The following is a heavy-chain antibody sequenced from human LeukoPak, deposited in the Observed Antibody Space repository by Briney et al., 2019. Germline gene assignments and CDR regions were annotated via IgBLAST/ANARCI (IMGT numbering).Heavy chain of an antibody. D-gene: IGHD2-8*01. J-gene: IGHJ4*02. CDR3: AKDLRIRAGVPDY. CDR2: ISSGGGFT. V-gene: IGHV3-23*01. Sequence: GGSLRLSCAASGFTFSNAWMSWVRQAPGKGLEWVSTISSGGGFTYYSDSVKGRFTISRDSSKNTLCLQMNSLRAEDTAVYYCAKDLRIRAGVPDYWGQGTLVTVSS. CDR1: GFTFSNAW.